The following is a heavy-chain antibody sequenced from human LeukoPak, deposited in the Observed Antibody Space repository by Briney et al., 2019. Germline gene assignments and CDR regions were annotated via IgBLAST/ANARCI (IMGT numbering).Heavy chain of an antibody. CDR1: GGSISSYY. CDR2: IYYSGST. V-gene: IGHV4-59*01. J-gene: IGHJ5*02. D-gene: IGHD3-10*01. CDR3: ARAGGGFDP. Sequence: PSEALSLTCTVSGGSISSYYWSWIRQPPGKGLEWIGYIYYSGSTNYNPSLKSRVTISVDTSKNQFSLKLSSVTAADTAVYYCARAGGGFDPWGQGTLVTVSS.